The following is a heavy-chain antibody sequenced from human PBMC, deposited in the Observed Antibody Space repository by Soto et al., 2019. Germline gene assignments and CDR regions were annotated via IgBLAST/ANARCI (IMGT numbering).Heavy chain of an antibody. CDR1: GFTFSSYA. D-gene: IGHD6-13*01. V-gene: IGHV3-23*01. J-gene: IGHJ6*03. Sequence: GGSLRLSCAASGFTFSSYAMSWVRQAPGKGLEWVSAISGSGGSTYYADSVKGRFTISRDNSKNTLYLQMNSLRAEDTAVYYCAKGSKAGHSSRRRAGSMDVWGKGTTVTVSS. CDR3: AKGSKAGHSSRRRAGSMDV. CDR2: ISGSGGST.